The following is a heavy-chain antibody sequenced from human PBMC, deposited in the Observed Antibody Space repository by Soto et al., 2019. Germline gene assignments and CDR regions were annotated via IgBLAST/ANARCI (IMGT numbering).Heavy chain of an antibody. CDR2: IRTAPYGATR. V-gene: IGHV3-49*03. D-gene: IGHD1-1*01. J-gene: IGHJ3*02. Sequence: PGGSLRLSCSASGFTLSAYPMSWFRQAPGKGLEWVGYIRTAPYGATREYAASVRDRFTISRDDSESIVSLQMNSLKIEDTAVDYCSRAVRLSGDAFDIWGQGTMVTVSS. CDR1: GFTLSAYP. CDR3: SRAVRLSGDAFDI.